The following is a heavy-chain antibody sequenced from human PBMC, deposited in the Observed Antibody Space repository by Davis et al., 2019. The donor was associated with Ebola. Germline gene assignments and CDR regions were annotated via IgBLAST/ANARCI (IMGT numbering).Heavy chain of an antibody. Sequence: MPSETLSLTCTVSGGSISSGGYYWSWIRQHPGKGLEWIGYIYYSGSTYYNPSLKSRVTISVDTSKNQFSLKLSSVTAADTAVYYCARLLGYCTNGVCYNYYYDMDVWGQGTTVTVSS. V-gene: IGHV4-31*03. D-gene: IGHD2-8*01. CDR2: IYYSGST. J-gene: IGHJ6*02. CDR3: ARLLGYCTNGVCYNYYYDMDV. CDR1: GGSISSGGYY.